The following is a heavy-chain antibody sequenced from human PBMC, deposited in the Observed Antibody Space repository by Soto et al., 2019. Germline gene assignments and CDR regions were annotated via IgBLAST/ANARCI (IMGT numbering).Heavy chain of an antibody. CDR2: ISGSGGST. V-gene: IGHV3-23*01. Sequence: GGSLRLSCAASGFTFSSYAMSWVRQAPGKGLEWVSAISGSGGSTYYADSVKGRFTISRDNSKNTLYLQMNSLRAEDTAVYYCAKDHDVLLWFGTYGMDVWGQGTTVTVSS. D-gene: IGHD3-10*01. J-gene: IGHJ6*02. CDR3: AKDHDVLLWFGTYGMDV. CDR1: GFTFSSYA.